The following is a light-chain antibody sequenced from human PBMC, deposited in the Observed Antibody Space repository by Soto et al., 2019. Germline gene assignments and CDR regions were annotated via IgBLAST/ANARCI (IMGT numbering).Light chain of an antibody. V-gene: IGKV3-15*01. CDR1: QSVRDN. Sequence: EILLTQSPATLAVSPVEGATLSCSASQSVRDNLAWYQQKPGQAPRLLIYRASTRATGVPARFSGSGSGTEFTLTISSLQSEDVSVYFCQHYNFWPHTFGQGTKVDIK. CDR2: RAS. CDR3: QHYNFWPHT. J-gene: IGKJ2*01.